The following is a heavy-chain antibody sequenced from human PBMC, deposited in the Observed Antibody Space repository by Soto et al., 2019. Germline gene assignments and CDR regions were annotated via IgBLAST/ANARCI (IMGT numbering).Heavy chain of an antibody. D-gene: IGHD3-16*01. J-gene: IGHJ3*01. V-gene: IGHV4-4*02. CDR3: ARKPDVGPAKVGRGYVFDV. Sequence: QVQLQESGPGLVKPSGTLSLTCAASSGSIFTTNWWSWVRQSPGRGLQWIGDIYHSGSPKYTPSLKSRVSISIDTANDRFFLNLSSVTAADTAVYYWARKPDVGPAKVGRGYVFDVWGQGTMVTVSS. CDR2: IYHSGSP. CDR1: SGSIFTTNW.